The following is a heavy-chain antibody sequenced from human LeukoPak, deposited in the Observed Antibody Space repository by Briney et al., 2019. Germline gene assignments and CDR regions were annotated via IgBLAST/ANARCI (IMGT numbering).Heavy chain of an antibody. D-gene: IGHD2-2*01. V-gene: IGHV3-30*02. CDR1: GFTFSSYG. CDR2: IRYDGSNK. CDR3: AKDLSQYQLRLWAKVDH. Sequence: GGSLRLFCAASGFTFSSYGMHWVRQAPGKGLEWVAFIRYDGSNKYYADSVKGRFTISRDNSKNALYLQMNSLRAEDTAVYYCAKDLSQYQLRLWAKVDHWGQGTLVTVSA. J-gene: IGHJ4*02.